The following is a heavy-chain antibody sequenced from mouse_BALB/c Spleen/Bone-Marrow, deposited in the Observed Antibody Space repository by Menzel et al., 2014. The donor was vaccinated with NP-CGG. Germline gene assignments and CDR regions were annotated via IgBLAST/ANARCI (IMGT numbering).Heavy chain of an antibody. J-gene: IGHJ2*01. CDR2: IRNKANGYTT. CDR3: ARDMGGLLFDY. V-gene: IGHV7-3*02. Sequence: DVMLVESGGGLVQPGGSLRLSCAPSGFTFTDYYMNWVRQPPGKALEWLGFIRNKANGYTTEYSASVKGRFTISRDNSQSILYLQMNTLRAEDSATYYCARDMGGLLFDYWGQGTTLTVSS. D-gene: IGHD2-3*01. CDR1: GFTFTDYY.